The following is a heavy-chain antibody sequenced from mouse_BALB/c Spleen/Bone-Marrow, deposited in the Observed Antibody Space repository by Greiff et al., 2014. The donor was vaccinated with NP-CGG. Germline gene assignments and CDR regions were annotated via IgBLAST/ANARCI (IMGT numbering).Heavy chain of an antibody. Sequence: VKLQESGPGLVAPSQSLSTSCTVSGFSLTSYGVHWVRQPPGKGLEWLGVIWADGSTNYNSALMSRLSISKDNSKSQVFLKMNSLQTDDTAMYHCARITTATGAMDYWGQGTSVTVSS. CDR3: ARITTATGAMDY. D-gene: IGHD1-2*01. J-gene: IGHJ4*01. CDR1: GFSLTSYG. V-gene: IGHV2-9*02. CDR2: IWADGST.